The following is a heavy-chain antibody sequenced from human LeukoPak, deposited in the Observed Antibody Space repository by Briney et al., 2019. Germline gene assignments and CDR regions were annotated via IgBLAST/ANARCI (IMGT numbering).Heavy chain of an antibody. J-gene: IGHJ5*02. CDR3: ASRFGGLLWFGEPRWFDP. V-gene: IGHV4-34*01. CDR2: INHSGST. D-gene: IGHD3-10*01. Sequence: PSETLSLTCAVYGGSFSGYYWSWIRQPPGKGLEWIGEINHSGSTNYNPSLKSRVTISVDTSKNQFSLKLSSVTAADTAVYYCASRFGGLLWFGEPRWFDPWGQGTLVTVSS. CDR1: GGSFSGYY.